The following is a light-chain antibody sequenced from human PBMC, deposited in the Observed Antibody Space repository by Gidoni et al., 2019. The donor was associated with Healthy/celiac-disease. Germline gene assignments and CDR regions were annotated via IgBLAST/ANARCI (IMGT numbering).Light chain of an antibody. V-gene: IGKV1-5*01. CDR2: DAS. CDR3: QQDNSYST. J-gene: IGKJ1*01. Sequence: DIQFTQSPSTLSASVGDRVTITCRASQSISSWLAWYQQKPGKPPKLLIYDASSLESRDPSWYSGNGSGTEFTLTISRLQADDFATYYWQQDNSYSTFGQGTKVEIK. CDR1: QSISSW.